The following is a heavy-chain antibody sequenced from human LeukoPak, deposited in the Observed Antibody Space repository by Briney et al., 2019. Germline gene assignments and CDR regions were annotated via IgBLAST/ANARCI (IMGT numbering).Heavy chain of an antibody. CDR1: GYTFTGYY. CDR3: ARGPIGGLRKGFDI. Sequence: ASVKVSCKASGYTFTGYYMHWVRQAPGQGLEWMGWINTHNGATNYAQHFQGRVTMTTDTAVTTAYMDLDGLISDDAAVYFCARGPIGGLRKGFDIWGQGTLVTVSS. D-gene: IGHD1-26*01. V-gene: IGHV1-2*02. J-gene: IGHJ4*02. CDR2: INTHNGAT.